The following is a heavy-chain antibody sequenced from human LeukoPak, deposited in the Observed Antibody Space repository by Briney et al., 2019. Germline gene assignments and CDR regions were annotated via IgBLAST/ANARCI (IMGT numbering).Heavy chain of an antibody. Sequence: SETLSLTCTVSGGSISSYYWSWIRQPPGKGLEWIGYIYYSGSTNYNPSLKSRVTISVDTSKNQFSLKLSSVTAADTAVYYCARHVLLYYYGSGSTPLDVWGQGTTVTVSS. CDR1: GGSISSYY. D-gene: IGHD3-10*01. J-gene: IGHJ6*02. CDR3: ARHVLLYYYGSGSTPLDV. V-gene: IGHV4-59*08. CDR2: IYYSGST.